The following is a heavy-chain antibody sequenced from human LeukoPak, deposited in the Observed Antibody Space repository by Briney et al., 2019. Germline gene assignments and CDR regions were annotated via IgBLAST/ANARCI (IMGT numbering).Heavy chain of an antibody. CDR3: ARDLVVPAARGDY. CDR1: GYTFTGYY. CDR2: INPNSGGT. V-gene: IGHV1-2*02. Sequence: ASVKVSCKASGYTFTGYYMHWVRQAPGQGLEWMGWINPNSGGTNYAQKFQGRVTMTRDTSISTAYMELSRLRSYDTAVYYRARDLVVPAARGDYWGQGTLVTVSS. J-gene: IGHJ4*02. D-gene: IGHD2-2*01.